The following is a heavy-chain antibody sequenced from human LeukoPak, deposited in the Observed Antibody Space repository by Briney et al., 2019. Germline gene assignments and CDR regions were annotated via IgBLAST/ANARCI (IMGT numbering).Heavy chain of an antibody. Sequence: GGSLRLSCAASGFTFSTYSMSWVRQAPGKGLEWVSIISGSSIYIYYADSLKGRFTISRDNAKNALFLQMNSLRAEDTAVYYCARSLCSGGSCSVAFDIWSQGTMVTVSS. V-gene: IGHV3-21*01. CDR2: ISGSSIYI. D-gene: IGHD2-15*01. CDR3: ARSLCSGGSCSVAFDI. J-gene: IGHJ3*02. CDR1: GFTFSTYS.